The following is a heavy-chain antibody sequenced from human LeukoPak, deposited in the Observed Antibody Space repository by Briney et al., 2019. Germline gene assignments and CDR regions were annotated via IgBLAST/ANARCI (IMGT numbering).Heavy chain of an antibody. V-gene: IGHV3-7*04. Sequence: GGSLRHSCAASGFTFSSYWMSWVRQALGKGLDGVANIKQDGSEKYYVDSVKGRFTISRDNAKNSLYLQMNSMRAEDTAVYYCARAISGYEHYFDYWGQGTLVTVSS. J-gene: IGHJ4*02. CDR2: IKQDGSEK. D-gene: IGHD5-12*01. CDR1: GFTFSSYW. CDR3: ARAISGYEHYFDY.